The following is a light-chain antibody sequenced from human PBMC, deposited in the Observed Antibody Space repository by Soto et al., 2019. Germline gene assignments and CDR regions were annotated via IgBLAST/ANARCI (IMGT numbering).Light chain of an antibody. CDR3: QQYNSWPET. J-gene: IGKJ1*01. CDR2: DAS. V-gene: IGKV3-15*01. Sequence: EIVMTQSPATMSVSPGHRATLSCXASQSVSSYLAWYRHKPGQAPRLLIYDASTRATGIPARFSGSGSGTEFTLTISSLQSEDFAVYYCQQYNSWPETFGQGTKVDI. CDR1: QSVSSY.